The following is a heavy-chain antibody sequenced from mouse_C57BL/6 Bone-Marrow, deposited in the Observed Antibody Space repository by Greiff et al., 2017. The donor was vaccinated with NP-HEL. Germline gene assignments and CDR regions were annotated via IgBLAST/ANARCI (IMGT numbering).Heavy chain of an antibody. D-gene: IGHD2-4*01. CDR1: GYTFTDYY. CDR3: VRGFYYDLFDY. V-gene: IGHV1-19*01. J-gene: IGHJ2*01. CDR2: INPYNGGT. Sequence: VQLQQSGPVLVKPGASVKMSCKASGYTFTDYYMNWVKQSHGKSLEWIGVINPYNGGTSYNQKFKGKATLTVDKSSSTAYMELNSLTSEDSAVYYCVRGFYYDLFDYWGQGTTLTVSS.